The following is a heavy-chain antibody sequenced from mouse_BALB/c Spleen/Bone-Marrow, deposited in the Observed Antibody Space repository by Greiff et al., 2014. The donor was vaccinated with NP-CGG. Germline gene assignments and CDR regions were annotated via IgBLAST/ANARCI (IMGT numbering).Heavy chain of an antibody. CDR2: IDPSDSET. J-gene: IGHJ3*01. Sequence: VKLVESGPQLVRPGASVKISCKASGYSLTSYWMHWVKQRPGQGLEWIGMIDPSDSETRLNQKFKDKATLTVDKSSSTAYMQLSSPTSEDSAVYYCASPSDGNPFAYWGQGTLVTVSA. CDR1: GYSLTSYW. V-gene: IGHV1S126*01. D-gene: IGHD2-1*01. CDR3: ASPSDGNPFAY.